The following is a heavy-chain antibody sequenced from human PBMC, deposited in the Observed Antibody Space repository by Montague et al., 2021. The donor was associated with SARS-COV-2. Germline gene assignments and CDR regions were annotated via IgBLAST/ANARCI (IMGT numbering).Heavy chain of an antibody. CDR1: GGSFSGYY. Sequence: SETLSLTCAVYGGSFSGYYWCWICQPPSNGLEWMWEINHIESTNYNPSPTIRVTISVYTAKTQFSLKLSSVSAADTAVYYCASVLRLLWFGDKVYWFDLWGQGTLVTVSS. CDR2: INHIEST. D-gene: IGHD3-10*01. J-gene: IGHJ5*01. V-gene: IGHV4-34*01. CDR3: ASVLRLLWFGDKVYWFDL.